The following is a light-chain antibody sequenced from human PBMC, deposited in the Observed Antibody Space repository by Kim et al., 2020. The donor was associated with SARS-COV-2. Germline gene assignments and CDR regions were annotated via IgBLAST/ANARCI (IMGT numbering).Light chain of an antibody. CDR3: QSYDSSLSGWV. J-gene: IGLJ3*02. V-gene: IGLV1-40*01. CDR1: NSDIAAGYT. Sequence: QRVTTTCTGSNSDIAAGYTVHWYQQLPGTAPPLLIFGNNNRPSGVPDRFSGSTSGTSASLAITGLQAEDEAYYFCQSYDSSLSGWVFGGGTQLTVL. CDR2: GNN.